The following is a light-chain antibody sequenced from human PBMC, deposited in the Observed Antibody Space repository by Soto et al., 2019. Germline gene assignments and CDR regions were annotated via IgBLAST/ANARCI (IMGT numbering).Light chain of an antibody. Sequence: AIRMTQSPSSFSASTGDRVTITCRASQGISSYLAWYQQKPRKAPKLLIYAASTLQSGVPSRFSGSGSGTDFTLTVSCLQSEDFATYYCQQYYSYPITFGGGTKVDIK. CDR2: AAS. J-gene: IGKJ4*01. V-gene: IGKV1-8*01. CDR3: QQYYSYPIT. CDR1: QGISSY.